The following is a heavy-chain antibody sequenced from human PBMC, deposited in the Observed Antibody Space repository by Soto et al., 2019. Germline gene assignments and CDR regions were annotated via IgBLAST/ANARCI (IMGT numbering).Heavy chain of an antibody. D-gene: IGHD4-17*01. CDR2: MNPNSGNT. CDR3: ARADHGDYFFLDDY. CDR1: GYTFTSYD. Sequence: ASVKVSCKASGYTFTSYDINWVRQATGQGLEWMGWMNPNSGNTGYAQKFQGRVTMTRNTSISTAYMELSSLRSEDTAVYYCARADHGDYFFLDDYWGQGTLVTVSS. V-gene: IGHV1-8*01. J-gene: IGHJ4*02.